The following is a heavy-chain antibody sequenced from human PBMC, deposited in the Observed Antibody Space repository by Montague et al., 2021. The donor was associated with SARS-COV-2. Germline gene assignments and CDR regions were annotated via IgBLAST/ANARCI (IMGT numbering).Heavy chain of an antibody. CDR3: ARDRDWDDWCGMDV. CDR2: FSSSGGGSTK. D-gene: IGHD2-21*01. J-gene: IGHJ6*02. Sequence: SLRLSCAASGFIFSSYEMNWVRQAPGKGLEWISYFSSSGGGSTKHYTXXVKGRFTISRDNAKNSLYLQMNSLRVEVTAIYYCARDRDWDDWCGMDVWGQGTTITVSS. V-gene: IGHV3-48*03. CDR1: GFIFSSYE.